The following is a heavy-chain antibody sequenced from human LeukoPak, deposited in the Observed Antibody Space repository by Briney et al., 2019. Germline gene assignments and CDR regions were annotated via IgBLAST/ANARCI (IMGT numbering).Heavy chain of an antibody. J-gene: IGHJ4*02. CDR2: IYYSGST. CDR1: DDSITTYC. D-gene: IGHD3-10*01. V-gene: IGHV4-59*12. CDR3: ARSPYYGSGRSFDY. Sequence: SETLSLTCTVSDDSITTYCWTWIRQPPGKGLEWIGYIYYSGSTNYNPSLKSRVTISVDTSKNQFSLKLSSVTAADTAVYYCARSPYYGSGRSFDYWGQGTLVTVSS.